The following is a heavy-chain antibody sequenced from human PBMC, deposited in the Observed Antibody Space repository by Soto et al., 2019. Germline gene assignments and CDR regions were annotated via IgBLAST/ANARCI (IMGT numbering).Heavy chain of an antibody. CDR1: GFTFSSYW. V-gene: IGHV3-7*01. CDR2: IKQDGSEK. J-gene: IGHJ4*02. D-gene: IGHD3-9*01. Sequence: EVQLVESGGGLVQPGGSLRLSCAASGFTFSSYWMSWVRQAPGKGLEWVANIKQDGSEKYYVDSVKGRFTISRDNAKNSLYLQMNSLRAEDTAVYYCGKHYDILTGYSAFDYWGQGTLVTVSS. CDR3: GKHYDILTGYSAFDY.